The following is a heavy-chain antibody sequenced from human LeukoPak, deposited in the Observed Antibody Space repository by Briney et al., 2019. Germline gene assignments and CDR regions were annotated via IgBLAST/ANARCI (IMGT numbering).Heavy chain of an antibody. J-gene: IGHJ5*02. CDR2: ISGSGGST. Sequence: GGSLRLSCAASGFTFSSYGMSWVRQAPGKGLEGVSAISGSGGSTYYADSVKGRFTISRDNSKNTLYLQMNSLRAEDTAVYYCAKYPGDSSYGTLDPWGQGTLVTVSS. CDR1: GFTFSSYG. D-gene: IGHD5-18*01. CDR3: AKYPGDSSYGTLDP. V-gene: IGHV3-23*01.